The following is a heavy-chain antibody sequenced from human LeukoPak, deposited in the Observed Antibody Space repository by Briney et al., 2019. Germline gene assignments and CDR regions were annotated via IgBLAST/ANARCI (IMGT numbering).Heavy chain of an antibody. CDR3: STGRLRQGNWYFDL. J-gene: IGHJ2*01. V-gene: IGHV4-61*03. D-gene: IGHD4-17*01. CDR2: IYYSGST. Sequence: SETLSLTCTVSGGSISSSSYYWSWIRQPPGKGLEWIGYIYYSGSTYYNPSLKSRVTISVDTSKNHFSLNLSSVTAADTALYYCSTGRLRQGNWYFDLWGRGTLLTVSS. CDR1: GGSISSSSYY.